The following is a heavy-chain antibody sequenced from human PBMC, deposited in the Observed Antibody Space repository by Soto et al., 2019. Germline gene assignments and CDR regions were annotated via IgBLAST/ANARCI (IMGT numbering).Heavy chain of an antibody. CDR1: GFTFSSYG. CDR3: VWKDGAFDI. Sequence: QVQLVESGGGVVQPGRSLRLSCAASGFTFSSYGMHWVRQAPGRGLEWVAVIWYDGSNKYYADSVKGRFTISRDNSKNTLYLQMNSLRAEDTAVYYCVWKDGAFDIWGQGTMVTVSS. V-gene: IGHV3-33*01. CDR2: IWYDGSNK. J-gene: IGHJ3*02. D-gene: IGHD1-1*01.